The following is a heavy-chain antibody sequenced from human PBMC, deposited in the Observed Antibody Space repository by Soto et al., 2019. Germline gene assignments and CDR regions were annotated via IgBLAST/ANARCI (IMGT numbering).Heavy chain of an antibody. CDR1: GYTFTSYA. D-gene: IGHD6-19*01. Sequence: QVQLVQSGAEVKKPGASVKVTCKASGYTFTSYAIHWVRQAPGQRLEWMGWINAGNGNTKYSQKFQDRVTITRDTSASTAYMELSSLRSEDTAVHYCARDLGGWPDYWGQGTLVTVSS. CDR3: ARDLGGWPDY. V-gene: IGHV1-3*01. CDR2: INAGNGNT. J-gene: IGHJ4*02.